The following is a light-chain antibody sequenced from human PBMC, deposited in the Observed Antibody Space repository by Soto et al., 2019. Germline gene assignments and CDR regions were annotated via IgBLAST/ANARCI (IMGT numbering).Light chain of an antibody. V-gene: IGKV3-20*01. CDR3: QQYGSSPPLT. CDR1: QSVSSSY. CDR2: GAS. J-gene: IGKJ4*01. Sequence: EIVLTQSPGTLSLSPGERATLSCRASQSVSSSYLAWYQQKPGQAPRLLIYGASSRATGIPDRFSGSGSGTDFTLTISRLESEDFAVYYCQQYGSSPPLTFVGGNKVEIK.